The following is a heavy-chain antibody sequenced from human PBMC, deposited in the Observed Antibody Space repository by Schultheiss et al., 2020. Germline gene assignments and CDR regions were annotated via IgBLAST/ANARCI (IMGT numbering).Heavy chain of an antibody. CDR2: IYYSGST. J-gene: IGHJ5*02. V-gene: IGHV4-61*08. CDR3: ARLGNYYGSGSYFGAFDP. CDR1: GGSISSGGYY. D-gene: IGHD3-10*01. Sequence: SETLSLTCTVSGGSISSGGYYWSWIRQHPGKGLEWIGYIYYSGSTNYNPSLKSRVTISVDTSKNQFSLKLSSVTAADTAVYYCARLGNYYGSGSYFGAFDPWGQGTLVTVSS.